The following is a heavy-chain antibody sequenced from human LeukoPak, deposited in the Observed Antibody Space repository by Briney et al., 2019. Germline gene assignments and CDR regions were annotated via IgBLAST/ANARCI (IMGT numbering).Heavy chain of an antibody. CDR2: INPNSGGT. V-gene: IGHV1-2*06. D-gene: IGHD4-23*01. J-gene: IGHJ4*02. CDR1: GYTFTGYY. CDR3: ASLTVDGDYFDY. Sequence: ASVKVSCKASGYTFTGYYMHWVRQAPGQGLEWMGRINPNSGGTNYAQKFQGRVTMTRDTSISTAYMELSRLRSDDTAVYYCASLTVDGDYFDYWGQGTLVTVSS.